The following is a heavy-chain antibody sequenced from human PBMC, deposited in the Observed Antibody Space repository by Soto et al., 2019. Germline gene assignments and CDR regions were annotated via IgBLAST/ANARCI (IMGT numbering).Heavy chain of an antibody. CDR1: GFTFSSYA. Sequence: GSLRLSCAASGFTFSSYAMSWVRRAPGKGLEWVSAISGSGGSTYYADSVKGRFTISRDNSKNTLYLQMNSLRAEDTAVYYCAKDPSYDILTGPRAPFFDXWGQGTLVTVSS. D-gene: IGHD3-9*01. CDR2: ISGSGGST. CDR3: AKDPSYDILTGPRAPFFDX. V-gene: IGHV3-23*01. J-gene: IGHJ4*02.